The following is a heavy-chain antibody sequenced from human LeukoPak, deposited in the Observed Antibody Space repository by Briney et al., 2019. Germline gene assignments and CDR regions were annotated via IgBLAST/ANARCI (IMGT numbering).Heavy chain of an antibody. CDR1: GFTFSSYG. V-gene: IGHV3-30*18. J-gene: IGHJ4*02. CDR2: ISYDGSNK. D-gene: IGHD3-10*01. CDR3: AKDWTMVRGVIGGLFDY. Sequence: GGSLRLSCAASGFTFSSYGMHWVRQAPGKGLEWVAVISYDGSNKYYADSVKGRFTISRDNSKNTLYLQMNSLRAEDTAVYYCAKDWTMVRGVIGGLFDYWGQGTLVTVSS.